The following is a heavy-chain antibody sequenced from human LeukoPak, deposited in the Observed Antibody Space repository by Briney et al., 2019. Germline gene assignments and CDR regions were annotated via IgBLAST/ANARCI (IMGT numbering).Heavy chain of an antibody. CDR2: IYPGDYET. Sequence: GESLKISCEASGYSFSNYWIGWVRQMPGKGLEWMGIIYPGDYETRYRPSFQGLVTISVDKSISTAYLQWSSLKASDTAMYYCAIPPGYCGNDCSFDHWGQGTLVTVSS. CDR1: GYSFSNYW. D-gene: IGHD2-21*02. J-gene: IGHJ4*02. V-gene: IGHV5-51*01. CDR3: AIPPGYCGNDCSFDH.